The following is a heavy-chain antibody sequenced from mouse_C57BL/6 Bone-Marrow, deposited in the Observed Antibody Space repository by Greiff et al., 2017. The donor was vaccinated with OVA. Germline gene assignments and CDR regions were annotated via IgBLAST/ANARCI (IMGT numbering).Heavy chain of an antibody. V-gene: IGHV1-50*01. CDR2: IDPSDSYT. J-gene: IGHJ3*01. Sequence: QVQLQQPGAELVKPGASVKLSCKASGYTFTSYWMQWVKQRPGQGLEWIGEIDPSDSYTNYNQKFQGKATLAVDTSSSTAYMQLSSLTSEDSAVYYGASAVFAYWGQGTLVTVSA. CDR3: ASAVFAY. CDR1: GYTFTSYW.